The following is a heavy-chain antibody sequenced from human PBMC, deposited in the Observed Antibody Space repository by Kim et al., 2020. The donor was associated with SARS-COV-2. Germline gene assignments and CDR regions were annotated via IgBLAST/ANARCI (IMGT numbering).Heavy chain of an antibody. D-gene: IGHD5-18*01. Sequence: ADAVKGRFTSSRDNSENTVYLQRNSRRAEDTAIYYCAKTRGSYGAYYFDCWGQGTLVTVSS. V-gene: IGHV3-23*01. CDR3: AKTRGSYGAYYFDC. J-gene: IGHJ4*02.